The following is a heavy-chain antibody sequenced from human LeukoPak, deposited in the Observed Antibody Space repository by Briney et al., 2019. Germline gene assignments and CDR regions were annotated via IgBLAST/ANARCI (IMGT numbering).Heavy chain of an antibody. D-gene: IGHD2-2*01. CDR3: ARGSSSTSRPEYYFDY. CDR1: GGSFSGYY. J-gene: IGHJ4*02. Sequence: SETLSLTCAVYGGSFSGYYWSWIRQPPGKGLEWIGEINHSGSTNYNPSLKSRVTISVDTSKNQFSLKLSSVTAADTAVYYCARGSSSTSRPEYYFDYWGQGTLVTVSS. CDR2: INHSGST. V-gene: IGHV4-34*01.